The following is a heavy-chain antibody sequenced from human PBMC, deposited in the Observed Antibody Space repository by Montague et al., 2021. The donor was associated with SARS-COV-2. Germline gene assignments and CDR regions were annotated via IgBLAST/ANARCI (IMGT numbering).Heavy chain of an antibody. D-gene: IGHD6-19*01. CDR3: ARLQVAGNYYYYGMDV. CDR2: ISSSSSYI. Sequence: SRRLSCAASGFTFSSYSMNWVRQAPGKGLEWVSSISSSSSYIYYADSVKGRFTISRDNAKNSLYLQMNSLRAEDTAVYYCARLQVAGNYYYYGMDVWGQGTTVTVSS. J-gene: IGHJ6*02. V-gene: IGHV3-21*01. CDR1: GFTFSSYS.